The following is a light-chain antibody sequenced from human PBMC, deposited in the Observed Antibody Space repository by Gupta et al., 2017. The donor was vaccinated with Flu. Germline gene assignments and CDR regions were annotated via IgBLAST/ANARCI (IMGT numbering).Light chain of an antibody. V-gene: IGLV2-14*03. CDR2: EDS. CDR1: SSDVVGYDY. Sequence: QSALTPPASVSGSPGQSITTSCTGTSSDVVGYDYVSWFQQYPGKAPKLIIFEDSNRPSGVSNRFSVSKFGNTASLTISQLQAEDEAEYYCSSYTSSTTLVVFGGGTKLTVL. CDR3: SSYTSSTTLVV. J-gene: IGLJ2*01.